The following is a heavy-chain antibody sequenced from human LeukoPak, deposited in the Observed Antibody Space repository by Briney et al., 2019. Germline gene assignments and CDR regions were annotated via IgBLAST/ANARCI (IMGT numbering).Heavy chain of an antibody. Sequence: ASVKVSCTASGYTFTSYYMHWVRQAPGQGLEWMGIINPSGGSTSYAQKFQGRVALTRDTSTSTVYMELSGLRSEDTAVYYCARNSYDFWSGYSGWFDPWGQGTLVTVSS. CDR3: ARNSYDFWSGYSGWFDP. J-gene: IGHJ5*02. CDR2: INPSGGST. V-gene: IGHV1-46*01. CDR1: GYTFTSYY. D-gene: IGHD3-3*01.